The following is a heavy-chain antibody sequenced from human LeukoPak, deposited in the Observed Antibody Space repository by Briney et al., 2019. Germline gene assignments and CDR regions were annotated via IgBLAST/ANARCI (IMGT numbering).Heavy chain of an antibody. Sequence: TSETLSLTCTVSGGSVSSSSHYWGWIRQPPGKGLEWIGSINYSGSTYYNSSLVSRVTISVDTSKNLFSLKLSSVTAADTAVYYCARPRYSSNINWYFDLWGRGTLVTVSS. D-gene: IGHD6-13*01. V-gene: IGHV4-39*01. CDR1: GGSVSSSSHY. CDR3: ARPRYSSNINWYFDL. CDR2: INYSGST. J-gene: IGHJ2*01.